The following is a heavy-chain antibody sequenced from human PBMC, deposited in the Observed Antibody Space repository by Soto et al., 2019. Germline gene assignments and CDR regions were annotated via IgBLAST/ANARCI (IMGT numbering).Heavy chain of an antibody. CDR3: ARCPKVVPAIPSTY. Sequence: ASVKVSCKASGYTLTSFGITWVRQAPGQGLEWVGWISGYNGNTNYAQKLQGRATMTTDTSTSTAYMELMSLRSDDTAVYYCARCPKVVPAIPSTYWGQGTLVPVSS. D-gene: IGHD2-15*01. CDR1: GYTLTSFG. V-gene: IGHV1-18*01. J-gene: IGHJ4*02. CDR2: ISGYNGNT.